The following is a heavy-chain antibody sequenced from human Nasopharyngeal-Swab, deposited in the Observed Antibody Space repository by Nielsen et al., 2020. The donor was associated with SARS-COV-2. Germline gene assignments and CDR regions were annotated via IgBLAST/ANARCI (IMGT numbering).Heavy chain of an antibody. CDR3: ARAPRITIFGVVGWFDP. J-gene: IGHJ5*02. D-gene: IGHD3-3*01. CDR2: IYYSGST. Sequence: SETLSLTCTVSGGSISSGGYYWSWIRQHPGKGLEWIGYIYYSGSTYYNPSLKRRVTISVDTSKNQFSLKLSSVTAADTAVYYCARAPRITIFGVVGWFDPWGQGTLVTVSS. V-gene: IGHV4-31*03. CDR1: GGSISSGGYY.